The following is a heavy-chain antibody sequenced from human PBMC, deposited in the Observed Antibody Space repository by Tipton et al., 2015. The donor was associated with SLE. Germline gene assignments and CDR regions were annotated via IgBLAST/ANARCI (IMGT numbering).Heavy chain of an antibody. Sequence: TLSLTCTVSGGSISSSSYYWGWIRQPPGKGLEWIGNIYYTGNTFYNPSLKSRVTISLDTSKNQFSLNLRSVTAADTAVYFCAKSGGSGYNFWSQGILVTVSS. J-gene: IGHJ4*02. CDR1: GGSISSSSYY. CDR3: AKSGGSGYNF. D-gene: IGHD5-12*01. V-gene: IGHV4-39*07. CDR2: IYYTGNT.